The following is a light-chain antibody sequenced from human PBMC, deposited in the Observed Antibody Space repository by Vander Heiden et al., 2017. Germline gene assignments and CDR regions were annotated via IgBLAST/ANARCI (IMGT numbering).Light chain of an antibody. V-gene: IGLV2-14*03. CDR2: DVS. J-gene: IGLJ2*01. CDR3: SSYRSTSTLEV. Sequence: QSPLTQPASVSGSPGQSITLSCTGTSSDIGGYNYVSWYQQHPGKAPKVMIYDVSNRPSGVSNRFSGSKSGNTASLIISGLQAEDEADYYCSSYRSTSTLEVFGGGTKLTVL. CDR1: SSDIGGYNY.